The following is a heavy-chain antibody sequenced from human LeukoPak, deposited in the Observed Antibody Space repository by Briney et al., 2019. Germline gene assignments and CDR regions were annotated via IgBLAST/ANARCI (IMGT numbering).Heavy chain of an antibody. CDR3: ARDIFPYYYDSSGYPGY. J-gene: IGHJ4*02. V-gene: IGHV3-66*02. D-gene: IGHD3-22*01. CDR2: IYSGGST. CDR1: GFTVSSNY. Sequence: GSLRLSCAASGFTVSSNYMSWVRQAPGKGLEWVSVIYSGGSTYYADSVKGRFTISRDSSKNTLYLQMNSLRAEDTAVYYCARDIFPYYYDSSGYPGYWGQGTLVTVSS.